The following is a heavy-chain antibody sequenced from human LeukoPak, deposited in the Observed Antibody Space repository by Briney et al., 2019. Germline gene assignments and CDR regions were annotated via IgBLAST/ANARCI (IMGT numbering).Heavy chain of an antibody. CDR2: IIPIFGTA. J-gene: IGHJ4*02. CDR1: GGTFSSYA. D-gene: IGHD3-9*01. V-gene: IGHV1-69*13. Sequence: SVTVSCTASGGTFSSYAISWVRQAPGQGLEWMGGIIPIFGTANYAQKFQGRVTITADESTSTAYMELSSLRSEDTAVYYCARVALRYFDWPFDYWGQGTLVTVSS. CDR3: ARVALRYFDWPFDY.